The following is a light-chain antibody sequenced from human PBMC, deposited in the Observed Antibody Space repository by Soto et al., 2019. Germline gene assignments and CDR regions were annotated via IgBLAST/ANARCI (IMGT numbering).Light chain of an antibody. V-gene: IGKV1-17*01. Sequence: DIQMTQSPSSLSASVGDRVTITCLASQSINSYLNWYQQKPGKAPKLLIYDASSLESGVPSRFSGSGSGTEFTLTINSLQPEDFATYYCLQHNTYPLTIGGGTKVDNK. CDR1: QSINSY. J-gene: IGKJ4*01. CDR3: LQHNTYPLT. CDR2: DAS.